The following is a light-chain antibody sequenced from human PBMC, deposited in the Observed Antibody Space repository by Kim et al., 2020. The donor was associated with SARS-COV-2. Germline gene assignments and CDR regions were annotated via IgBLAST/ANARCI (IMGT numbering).Light chain of an antibody. Sequence: SVGDRVTITCRESQSISSYLNWYQQKPGKAPKLLIYAASSLQSVVPSRFSGSGSGTDFTLTISSLQPEDFATYYCQQSYSTPPFTFGPGTKVDIK. CDR3: QQSYSTPPFT. J-gene: IGKJ3*01. V-gene: IGKV1-39*01. CDR2: AAS. CDR1: QSISSY.